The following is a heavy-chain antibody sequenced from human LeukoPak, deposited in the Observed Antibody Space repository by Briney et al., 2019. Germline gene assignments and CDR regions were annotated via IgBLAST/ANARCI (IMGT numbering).Heavy chain of an antibody. CDR2: INIDGSTT. Sequence: PGGSLRLSCAASGFTFSNYWRPWVRQAPGKGLVWVSHINIDGSTTNYADSVKGRFTISRDNAKNTLYLQMNSLRAEDTAIYYCARGQDSWGQGTLVTVSS. CDR1: GFTFSNYW. V-gene: IGHV3-74*01. CDR3: ARGQDS. J-gene: IGHJ4*02.